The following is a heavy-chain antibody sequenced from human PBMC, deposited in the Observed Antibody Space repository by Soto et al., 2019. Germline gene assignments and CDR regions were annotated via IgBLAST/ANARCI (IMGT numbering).Heavy chain of an antibody. V-gene: IGHV1-69*01. J-gene: IGHJ4*02. Sequence: QVQLVQSGAEVKKPGSSVKVSCKASGGTFSSYAISWVRQAPGQGLEWMGGIIPIFGTANYAQKFQARVTITADESTSTAYMELSSLRSEDTAVYYCARRRRGGIVVVPVYFAYWGQGTLVTVSS. D-gene: IGHD2-2*01. CDR1: GGTFSSYA. CDR2: IIPIFGTA. CDR3: ARRRRGGIVVVPVYFAY.